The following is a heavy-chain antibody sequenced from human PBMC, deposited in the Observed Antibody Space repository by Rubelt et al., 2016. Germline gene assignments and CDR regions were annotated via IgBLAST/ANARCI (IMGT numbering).Heavy chain of an antibody. D-gene: IGHD2-21*01. J-gene: IGHJ4*02. Sequence: GGGLIQPGGSLRLSCAASGFTFSIFGMSWVRQAPGKGLEWVSFIGDSGRTTYYADSVKGRFTISRDNSENTLHLQVNSLRAEDTAVYYCAKVWWAQRGFDYWGQGALVTVSS. V-gene: IGHV3-23*01. CDR3: AKVWWAQRGFDY. CDR2: IGDSGRTT. CDR1: GFTFSIFG.